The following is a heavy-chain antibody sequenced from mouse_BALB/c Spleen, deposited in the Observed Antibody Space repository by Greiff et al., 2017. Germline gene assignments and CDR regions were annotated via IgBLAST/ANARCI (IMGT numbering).Heavy chain of an antibody. Sequence: VKLQESGPGLVAPSQSLSITCTVSGFSLTSYGVHWVRQPPGKGLEWLGVIWAGGSTNYNSALMSRLSISKDNSKSQVFLKMNSLQTDDTAMYYCARDRGGNYAFAYWGQGTLVTVSA. J-gene: IGHJ3*01. D-gene: IGHD2-1*01. V-gene: IGHV2-9*02. CDR3: ARDRGGNYAFAY. CDR2: IWAGGST. CDR1: GFSLTSYG.